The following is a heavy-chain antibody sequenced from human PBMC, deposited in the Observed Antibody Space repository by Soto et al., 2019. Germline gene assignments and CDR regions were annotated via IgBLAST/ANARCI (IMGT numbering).Heavy chain of an antibody. J-gene: IGHJ3*02. CDR3: TDLMRGVGAFDI. V-gene: IGHV3-15*01. CDR1: GFTFSDGW. Sequence: PGGSLRLSCAASGFTFSDGWMSWVRQAPGKGLEWVGRIKSKTDGETTDYAAPVKGRFTISRDDSKNTLYLQMDSLKTEDTAVYYCTDLMRGVGAFDIWSRGTLVTVSS. D-gene: IGHD3-10*01. CDR2: IKSKTDGETT.